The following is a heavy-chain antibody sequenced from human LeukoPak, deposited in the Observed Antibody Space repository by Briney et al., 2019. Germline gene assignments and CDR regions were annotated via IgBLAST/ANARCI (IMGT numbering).Heavy chain of an antibody. CDR1: GYTFSGYY. J-gene: IGHJ4*02. D-gene: IGHD3-3*01. CDR2: ISPTSGGP. V-gene: IGHV1-2*02. CDR3: AREHDHSYDY. Sequence: ASVKVSCKASGYTFSGYYLPWVRQASGQGLELKGWISPTSGGPHSAQKVQGRVTMTRETSISTAYMELSRLRSDDTALYYCAREHDHSYDYWGQGTLVTGSS.